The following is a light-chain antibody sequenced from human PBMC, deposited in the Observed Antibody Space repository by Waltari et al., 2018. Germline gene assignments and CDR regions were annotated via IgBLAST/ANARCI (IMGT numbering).Light chain of an antibody. CDR3: LSYSGRSDYV. CDR1: STNVGGYNL. CDR2: GAS. V-gene: IGLV2-23*01. Sequence: QSALTQPASVSGSPGQAITISCTGTSTNVGGYNLVSWYRQYPGKAPALMVFGASERPSGISNRFSGSKSGNTATLTISGLQAEDEADYYCLSYSGRSDYVFGTGTRV. J-gene: IGLJ1*01.